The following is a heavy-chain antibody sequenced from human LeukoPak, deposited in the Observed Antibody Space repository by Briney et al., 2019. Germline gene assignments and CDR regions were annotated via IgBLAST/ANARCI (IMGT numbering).Heavy chain of an antibody. Sequence: SETLSLTCAVSGGSISSSNWWSWVRQPPGKGLEWIGEIYHSGSTYYNPSLKSRVTMSVDTSKNTFSLKLSSVTAADTAVYYCARDVVVVAGYHYYYMDVWGKGTTVTVSS. V-gene: IGHV4-4*02. D-gene: IGHD2-15*01. CDR2: IYHSGST. CDR1: GGSISSSNW. CDR3: ARDVVVVAGYHYYYMDV. J-gene: IGHJ6*03.